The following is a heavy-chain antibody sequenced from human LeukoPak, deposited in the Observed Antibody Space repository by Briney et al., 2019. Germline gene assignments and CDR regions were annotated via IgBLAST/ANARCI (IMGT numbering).Heavy chain of an antibody. Sequence: VASVKVSCKASGYTFTSYDINWVRQATGQGLEWMGWMNPNSGNTGYAQKFQGRVTITRNTSISTAYMELSSLRSEDTAVYYCARGGAARRPVDVWGKGTTVTVSS. V-gene: IGHV1-8*03. D-gene: IGHD6-6*01. CDR2: MNPNSGNT. CDR1: GYTFTSYD. CDR3: ARGGAARRPVDV. J-gene: IGHJ6*04.